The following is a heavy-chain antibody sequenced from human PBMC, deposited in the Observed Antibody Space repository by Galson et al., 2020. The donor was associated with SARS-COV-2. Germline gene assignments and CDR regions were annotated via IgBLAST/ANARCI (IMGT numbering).Heavy chain of an antibody. V-gene: IGHV1-18*01. CDR3: ARDGSSSGTLFYYYGMDV. Sequence: ASVKVSCKASGYTFTSYGISWVRQAPGQGLEWMGWISAYNGNTNYAQKLQGRVTMTTDTSTSTAYMELRSLRSDDTAVYYCARDGSSSGTLFYYYGMDVWGQGTTVTVSS. CDR2: ISAYNGNT. CDR1: GYTFTSYG. J-gene: IGHJ6*02. D-gene: IGHD6-6*01.